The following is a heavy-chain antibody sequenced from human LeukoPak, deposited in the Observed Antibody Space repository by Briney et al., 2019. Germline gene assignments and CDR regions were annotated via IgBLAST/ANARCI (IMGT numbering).Heavy chain of an antibody. Sequence: GGPLTLSCAASGFTFSSHWMSWLRQPPVKGLEWVANIKQDGSEKYYLAHEKGRFTISRDNAKTSLYLQMNSRRAEDTAVYYCASGGELAAAMPIDYWGEGDLLTVSS. D-gene: IGHD6-13*01. V-gene: IGHV3-7*01. CDR1: GFTFSSHW. J-gene: IGHJ4*02. CDR2: IKQDGSEK. CDR3: ASGGELAAAMPIDY.